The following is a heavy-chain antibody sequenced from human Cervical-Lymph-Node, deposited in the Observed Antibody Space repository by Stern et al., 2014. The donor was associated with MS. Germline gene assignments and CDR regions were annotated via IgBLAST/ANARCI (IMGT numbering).Heavy chain of an antibody. CDR1: GGSASSGSYY. Sequence: QLQLQESGPGLVKPSETLSLTCTVSGGSASSGSYYWSWIRQHPGTGLEWIGYIYYSGSTNYNPSLKSRVTISVDTSKNQFSLKLSSVTAADTAVYYCARVRAHDAFDIWGQGTMVTVSS. CDR2: IYYSGST. CDR3: ARVRAHDAFDI. J-gene: IGHJ3*02. V-gene: IGHV4-61*01.